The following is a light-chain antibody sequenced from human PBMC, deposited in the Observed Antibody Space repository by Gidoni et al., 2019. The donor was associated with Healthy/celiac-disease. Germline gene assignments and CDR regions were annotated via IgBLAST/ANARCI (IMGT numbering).Light chain of an antibody. Sequence: EIVLTQSPATLSLSPGERATLSCRASQSVSSYLASYQQKPGQAPRLLIYDASNRATGIPARFSGSGSGTDFTLTISSLEPEDFAVYYCQQRSNWPFFGGGTKVEIK. CDR2: DAS. J-gene: IGKJ4*01. V-gene: IGKV3-11*01. CDR1: QSVSSY. CDR3: QQRSNWPF.